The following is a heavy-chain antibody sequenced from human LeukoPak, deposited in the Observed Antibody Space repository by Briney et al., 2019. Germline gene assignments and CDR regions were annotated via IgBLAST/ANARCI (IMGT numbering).Heavy chain of an antibody. CDR1: GGSISNYY. CDR3: ARTRRLLLPPDAFDI. CDR2: IYYTGAT. V-gene: IGHV4-59*08. Sequence: SETLSLTCTVSGGSISNYYWTWIRQPPGKGLEWIGYIYYTGATSYNPSLKSRVTISVDTSKNQFSLKLSSVTAADTAVYYCARTRRLLLPPDAFDIWGQGTMVTVSS. J-gene: IGHJ3*02. D-gene: IGHD3-22*01.